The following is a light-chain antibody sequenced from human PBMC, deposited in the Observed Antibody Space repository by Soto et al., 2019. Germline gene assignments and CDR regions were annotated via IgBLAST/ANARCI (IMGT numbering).Light chain of an antibody. V-gene: IGLV2-11*01. CDR3: CSYAGSYSDV. J-gene: IGLJ1*01. Sequence: QAVLTQPRSVSWSPGQSVTIYGTGTSSDVGGYNYVSWYQEQQGKAPKLMIYDVSKRPSGVPDRFSGSNSGNTASLTISGLQAEDEADYYCCSYAGSYSDVFGTGTKVTVL. CDR2: DVS. CDR1: SSDVGGYNY.